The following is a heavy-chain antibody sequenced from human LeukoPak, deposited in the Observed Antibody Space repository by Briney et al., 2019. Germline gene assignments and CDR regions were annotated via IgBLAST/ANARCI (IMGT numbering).Heavy chain of an antibody. CDR1: GGTFSSYA. Sequence: ASVTVSCKASGGTFSSYAISWVRQAPGQGLEWMGRIIPILGIANYAQKFQGRVTITADKSTSTAYMELSSLRSEDTAVYYCARDRRGYGDYGYYFDYWGQGTLVTVSS. D-gene: IGHD4-17*01. CDR3: ARDRRGYGDYGYYFDY. CDR2: IIPILGIA. V-gene: IGHV1-69*04. J-gene: IGHJ4*02.